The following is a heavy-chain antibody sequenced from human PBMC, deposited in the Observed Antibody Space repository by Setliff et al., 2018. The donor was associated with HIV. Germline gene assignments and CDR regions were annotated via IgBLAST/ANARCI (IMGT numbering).Heavy chain of an antibody. J-gene: IGHJ6*03. V-gene: IGHV1-69*13. CDR2: IISVFGTT. Sequence: SVKVSCKASGGTFSSFAINWVRQAPGQGLEWMGGIISVFGTTHYSQKFQGRVTMTADESTSTAYMELSSLRSEDTAVYYCARDSSGVLSLRYMDVWGKGTTVTVSS. CDR1: GGTFSSFA. D-gene: IGHD3-22*01. CDR3: ARDSSGVLSLRYMDV.